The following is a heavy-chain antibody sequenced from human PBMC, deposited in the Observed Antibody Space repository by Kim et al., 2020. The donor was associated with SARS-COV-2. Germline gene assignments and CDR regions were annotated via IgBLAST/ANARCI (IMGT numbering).Heavy chain of an antibody. CDR2: ISYDGSNK. CDR3: ARVYSSGWFGYYGMDV. CDR1: GFTFSSYA. J-gene: IGHJ6*02. Sequence: GGSLRLSCAASGFTFSSYAMHWVRQAPGKGLEWVAVISYDGSNKYYADSVKGRFTISRDNSKNTLFLQMNSLRAEDTAVYYCARVYSSGWFGYYGMDVWGQGTTVTVSS. V-gene: IGHV3-30-3*01. D-gene: IGHD6-19*01.